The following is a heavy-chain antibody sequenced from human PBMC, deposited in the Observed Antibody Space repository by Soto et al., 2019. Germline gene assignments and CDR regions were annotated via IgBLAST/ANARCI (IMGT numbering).Heavy chain of an antibody. V-gene: IGHV3-23*01. CDR3: AAPVPAATHYDYYDMAV. Sequence: EVQLLESGGGLVQPGGSLRLSCAASGFTFSYYTMSWVRQAPGKGLEWVSGISGSGDTIYYADSVKGRFTISRDNSKNTLYLQMNSLRADDTAVYYCAAPVPAATHYDYYDMAVWGQGTTVTVSS. CDR1: GFTFSYYT. CDR2: ISGSGDTI. D-gene: IGHD2-2*01. J-gene: IGHJ6*02.